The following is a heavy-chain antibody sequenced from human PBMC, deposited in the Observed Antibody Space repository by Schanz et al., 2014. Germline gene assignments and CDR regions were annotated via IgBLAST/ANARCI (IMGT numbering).Heavy chain of an antibody. CDR1: GGSISSGSYY. Sequence: QVQLQESGPGLVKPSQTLSLTCSVSGGSISSGSYYWNWIRQHPGKGLEWIGFISYSGSTYYNPSLKSRVTISVDTSKNQFSLNLSSATAADTAVYDCARDRGHGDLPGDIWGQGTMVTVSS. CDR2: ISYSGST. CDR3: ARDRGHGDLPGDI. J-gene: IGHJ3*02. V-gene: IGHV4-31*03. D-gene: IGHD4-17*01.